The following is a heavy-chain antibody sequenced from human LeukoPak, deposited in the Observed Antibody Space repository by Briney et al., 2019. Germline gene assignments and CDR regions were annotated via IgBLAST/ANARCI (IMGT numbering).Heavy chain of an antibody. Sequence: GASVKVSRKASGYTFTGYYMRWVRQAPGQGLEWMGWINPNSGGTNYAQKFQGWVTMTRDTSISTAYMELSRLRSDDTAVYYCARGLRYSSSWYVSINWFDPWGQGTLVTVSS. D-gene: IGHD6-13*01. V-gene: IGHV1-2*04. CDR3: ARGLRYSSSWYVSINWFDP. J-gene: IGHJ5*02. CDR2: INPNSGGT. CDR1: GYTFTGYY.